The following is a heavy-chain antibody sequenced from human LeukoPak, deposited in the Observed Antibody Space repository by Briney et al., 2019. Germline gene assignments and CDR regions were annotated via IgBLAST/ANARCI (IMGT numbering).Heavy chain of an antibody. J-gene: IGHJ4*02. Sequence: GGSLRLSCAASGFTFSSYGMHWVRQAPGKGLEWVSIIYSGGSTYYADSVEGRFTISRDNSKNTLYLQMNSLRAEDTAVYYCARVADYDYVWGSYRVFDYWGQGTLVTVSS. D-gene: IGHD3-16*02. CDR2: IYSGGST. CDR3: ARVADYDYVWGSYRVFDY. CDR1: GFTFSSYG. V-gene: IGHV3-NL1*01.